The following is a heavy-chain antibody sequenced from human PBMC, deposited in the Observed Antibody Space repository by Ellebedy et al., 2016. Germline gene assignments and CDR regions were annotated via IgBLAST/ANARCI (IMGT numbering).Heavy chain of an antibody. D-gene: IGHD6-6*01. CDR3: ARDRLVDAFDI. V-gene: IGHV3-33*01. Sequence: GESLKISXAASGFTFSSYGMHWVRQAPGKGLEWVAVIWYDGSNKYYADSVKGRFTISRDNSKNTLYLQMNSLRAEDTAVYYCARDRLVDAFDIWGQGTMVTVSS. CDR1: GFTFSSYG. J-gene: IGHJ3*02. CDR2: IWYDGSNK.